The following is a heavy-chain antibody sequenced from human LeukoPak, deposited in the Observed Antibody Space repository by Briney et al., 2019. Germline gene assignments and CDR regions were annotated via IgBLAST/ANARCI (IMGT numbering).Heavy chain of an antibody. Sequence: PSETLSLTCAVSGYSISSSNWWGWIRQPPGKGLEWIGYFYYSGSTYYNPSLKSRVTMSVDTSKNQFSLKLSSVTAVDTAVYYCARFYYGSGSPGVFDYWGQGTLVTVSS. CDR1: GYSISSSNW. D-gene: IGHD3-10*01. J-gene: IGHJ4*02. CDR2: FYYSGST. CDR3: ARFYYGSGSPGVFDY. V-gene: IGHV4-28*01.